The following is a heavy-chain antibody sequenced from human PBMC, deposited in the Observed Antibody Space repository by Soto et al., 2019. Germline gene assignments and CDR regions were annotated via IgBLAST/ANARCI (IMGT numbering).Heavy chain of an antibody. J-gene: IGHJ5*02. V-gene: IGHV3-30*03. CDR3: ASNRIAAAGTSWFDP. Sequence: PGGSLRLSCAASGFTFSSYGMHWVRQAPGKGLEWVAVISYDGSNKYYADSVKGRFTISRDNSKNMLYLQMNSLRAEDTAVYYCASNRIAAAGTSWFDPWGQGTLVTVSS. CDR1: GFTFSSYG. CDR2: ISYDGSNK. D-gene: IGHD6-13*01.